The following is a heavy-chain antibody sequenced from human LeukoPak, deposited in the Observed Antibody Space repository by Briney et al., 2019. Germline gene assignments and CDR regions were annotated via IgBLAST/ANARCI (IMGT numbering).Heavy chain of an antibody. V-gene: IGHV3-21*01. Sequence: PGGSLRLSCAASGFTFSSYSMDWVRQAPGKGLEWVSSISSSSNNIYYADSVKGRFTISRDNGKHSLYLLMNSLRAEDTAVYYCVYGGGYFQHWGQGTLVTVSS. D-gene: IGHD4-23*01. J-gene: IGHJ1*01. CDR3: VYGGGYFQH. CDR2: ISSSSNNI. CDR1: GFTFSSYS.